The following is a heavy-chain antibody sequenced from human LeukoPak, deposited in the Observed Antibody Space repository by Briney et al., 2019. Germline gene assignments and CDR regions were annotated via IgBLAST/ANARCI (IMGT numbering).Heavy chain of an antibody. CDR2: MSYDGSNK. CDR3: AADKKDKPRRPDY. CDR1: GFTFSSYG. V-gene: IGHV3-30*03. J-gene: IGHJ4*02. Sequence: PGGSLRLSCAASGFTFSSYGMHCVRQAPGKGLEWVAVMSYDGSNKYYADSVKGRFTISRDNSKNTMYMQINSRRVEDTAVYYCAADKKDKPRRPDYWGQGNLVSVSS.